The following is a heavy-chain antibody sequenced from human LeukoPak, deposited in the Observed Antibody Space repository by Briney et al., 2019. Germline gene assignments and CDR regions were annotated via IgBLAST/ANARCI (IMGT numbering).Heavy chain of an antibody. Sequence: PSQTLSLTCTVSGGSISSGSYYWSWIRQPAGKGLEWIGRIYTSGSTNYSPSLKSRVPISVDTSKNQFSLKLSSVTAADTAVYYCARATIFGVVILDWGQGTMVTVSS. CDR3: ARATIFGVVILD. J-gene: IGHJ3*01. D-gene: IGHD3-3*01. CDR1: GGSISSGSYY. V-gene: IGHV4-61*02. CDR2: IYTSGST.